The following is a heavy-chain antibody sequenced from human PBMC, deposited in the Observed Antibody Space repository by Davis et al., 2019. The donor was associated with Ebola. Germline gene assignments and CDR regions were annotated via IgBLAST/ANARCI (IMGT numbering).Heavy chain of an antibody. CDR2: INPNSGGT. V-gene: IGHV1-2*06. J-gene: IGHJ3*02. D-gene: IGHD4-17*01. CDR3: AREFNGKTVTPSAFDI. Sequence: AASVTVSCKASGYTFTGYYMHWVRQAPGQGLEWMGRINPNSGGTNYAQKLQGRVTMTRDTSISTAYMELSRLRSDDTAVYYCAREFNGKTVTPSAFDIWGQGTMVTVSS. CDR1: GYTFTGYY.